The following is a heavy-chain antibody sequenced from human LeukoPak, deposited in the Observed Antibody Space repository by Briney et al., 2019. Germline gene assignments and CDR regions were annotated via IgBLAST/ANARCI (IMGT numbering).Heavy chain of an antibody. D-gene: IGHD3-10*01. V-gene: IGHV1-18*01. CDR3: ARDPQGFRGSHAFVY. CDR1: VYTFKSYG. Sequence: ASVNVSGKASVYTFKSYGISWVRQAPGQGLEWMGWISPYNGKTNYAQKLQGRVTMTTDTSTSTVYMELRSLRSDDTAVYYCARDPQGFRGSHAFVYWGQGSLVTVSS. J-gene: IGHJ4*02. CDR2: ISPYNGKT.